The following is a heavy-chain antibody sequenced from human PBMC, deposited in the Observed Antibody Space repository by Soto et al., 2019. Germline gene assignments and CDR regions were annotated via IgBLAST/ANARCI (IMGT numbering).Heavy chain of an antibody. V-gene: IGHV4-59*01. CDR3: ARSFRLGTNWFDP. CDR1: GGSISSYY. CDR2: IYYSGST. Sequence: PSETLSLTCTVSGGSISSYYWSWIRQPPGKGLEWIGYIYYSGSTNYNPSLKSRVTISVDTSKNQSSLKLSSVTAADTAVYYCARSFRLGTNWFDPWGQGTLVTVSS. J-gene: IGHJ5*02. D-gene: IGHD3-16*01.